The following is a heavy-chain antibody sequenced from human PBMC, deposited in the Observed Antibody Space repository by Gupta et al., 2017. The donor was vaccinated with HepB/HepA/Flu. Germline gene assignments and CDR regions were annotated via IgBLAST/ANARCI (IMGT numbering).Heavy chain of an antibody. Sequence: VQLQESGPGLVKPSQTLSLTCTVSAGSISSGDYYWRWIRQPPGKGLEWIGYIYYSGRTYYNPSLKSQVTISVDTSKNQFSLKLSSVTAADTAVYYCARADSIRRITMIVVVSDAFDIWGQGTRVTVSS. CDR1: AGSISSGDYY. D-gene: IGHD3-22*01. CDR2: IYYSGRT. J-gene: IGHJ3*02. CDR3: ARADSIRRITMIVVVSDAFDI. V-gene: IGHV4-30-4*01.